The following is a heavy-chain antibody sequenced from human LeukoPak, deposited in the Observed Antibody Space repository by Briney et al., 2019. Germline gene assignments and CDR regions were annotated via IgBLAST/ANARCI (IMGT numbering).Heavy chain of an antibody. CDR1: GGTFSSYA. CDR2: IIPIFGTA. D-gene: IGHD6-6*01. CDR3: ARAGSEAARPMDYYYVDV. V-gene: IGHV1-69*05. Sequence: ASVKVSCKASGGTFSSYAISWVRQAPGQGLEWMGGIIPIFGTANYAQKFQGRVTITTDESTSTAYMELSSLRSEDTAVYYCARAGSEAARPMDYYYVDVWGKGTTVTVSS. J-gene: IGHJ6*03.